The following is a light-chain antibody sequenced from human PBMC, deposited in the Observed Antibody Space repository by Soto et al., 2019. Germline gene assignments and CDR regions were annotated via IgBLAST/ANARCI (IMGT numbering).Light chain of an antibody. CDR3: KSYDSNNVV. CDR1: SGSIASHY. Sequence: NFMLTQPHSVSESPGKTVTISCTGSSGSIASHYVQWYQQRPGSAPTTVIYEDNQRPSGVPDRFSGSIDSSSNSASLTISGLKTEDEADYYCKSYDSNNVVFGGGTKLTVL. CDR2: EDN. J-gene: IGLJ2*01. V-gene: IGLV6-57*02.